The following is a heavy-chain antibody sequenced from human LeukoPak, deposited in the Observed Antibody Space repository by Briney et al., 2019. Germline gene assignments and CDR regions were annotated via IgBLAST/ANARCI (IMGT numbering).Heavy chain of an antibody. CDR2: INSDGSST. D-gene: IGHD4-17*01. J-gene: IGHJ4*02. CDR3: GKVGATTVNY. Sequence: GGSLRLSCAASGFTFSSYWMHWVRQAPGKGLAWVSRINSDGSSTSYADSVKGRFTISRDNAKNTLYLQMNSLRDEDTAVYYCGKVGATTVNYWGQGTLVTVSS. V-gene: IGHV3-74*01. CDR1: GFTFSSYW.